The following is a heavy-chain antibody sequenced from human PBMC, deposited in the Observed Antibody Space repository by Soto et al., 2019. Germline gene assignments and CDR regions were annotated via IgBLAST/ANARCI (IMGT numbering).Heavy chain of an antibody. V-gene: IGHV4-59*08. CDR3: ARHNYGSGSTYFDY. CDR2: IYYSGST. J-gene: IGHJ4*02. D-gene: IGHD3-10*01. CDR1: GGSISSYY. Sequence: QVTLQESGPGLVKPSETLSLSCTVSGGSISSYYWSWIRQPPGKGLEWIGYIYYSGSTNYNPSLKSRVTIPVDTSQNKFALKLNSMPAADTDVYYCARHNYGSGSTYFDYWGQGTLVTVSS.